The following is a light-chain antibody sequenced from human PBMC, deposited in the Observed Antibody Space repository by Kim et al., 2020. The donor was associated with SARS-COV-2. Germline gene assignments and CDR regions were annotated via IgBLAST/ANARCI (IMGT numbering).Light chain of an antibody. CDR2: QYN. J-gene: IGLJ1*01. Sequence: VSPGQTASITCSGDKLGDKYVSWYQQKPGQSPVLLIYQYNTRPSGIPERFSGSNSESSSTLTISGTQAMDEADYYCQAWDSGSYVFGTGTKVTVL. CDR1: KLGDKY. V-gene: IGLV3-1*01. CDR3: QAWDSGSYV.